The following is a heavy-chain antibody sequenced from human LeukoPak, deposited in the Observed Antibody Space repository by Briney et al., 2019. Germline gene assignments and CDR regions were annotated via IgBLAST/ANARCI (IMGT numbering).Heavy chain of an antibody. Sequence: GGSLRLSCAASGFPLSSYAMTWVRQAPGKGLEWVSDIGDSGATTYYADSVKGRFTISRDNSKNTLYLQMSSLRAEDTAVYFCASFHYYGSGAYYLSYWGQGTLVTVSS. J-gene: IGHJ4*02. D-gene: IGHD3-10*01. V-gene: IGHV3-23*01. CDR1: GFPLSSYA. CDR2: IGDSGATT. CDR3: ASFHYYGSGAYYLSY.